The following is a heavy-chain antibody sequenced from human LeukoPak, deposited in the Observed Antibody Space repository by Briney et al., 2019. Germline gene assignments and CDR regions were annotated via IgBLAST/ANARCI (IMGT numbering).Heavy chain of an antibody. CDR1: GGSISSTNW. CDR3: SRESGAFCPFGY. V-gene: IGHV4-4*02. J-gene: IGHJ4*02. D-gene: IGHD1-26*01. Sequence: SETLSLTCGVSGGSISSTNWWSWVRHPPGQGLQWIGEISLTGEANYNPSLNGRVTMSLDKSRNQLSLKLTSVTAADTAIYYCSRESGAFCPFGYWGQGTLVIVPP. CDR2: ISLTGEA.